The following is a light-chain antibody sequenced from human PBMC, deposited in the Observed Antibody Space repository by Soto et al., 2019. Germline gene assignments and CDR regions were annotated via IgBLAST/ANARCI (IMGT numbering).Light chain of an antibody. V-gene: IGKV1-39*01. J-gene: IGKJ4*01. CDR3: QQSYSTPLT. CDR2: AAS. CDR1: QSISSN. Sequence: DIQMTQSPSTLSGSVGGRVTITCRASQSISSNLNWYQQKPGKAPKLLIYAASSLQSGVPSRFSGGGSGTDFTLTISSLQPEDFATYSCQQSYSTPLTFGGGTKVDIK.